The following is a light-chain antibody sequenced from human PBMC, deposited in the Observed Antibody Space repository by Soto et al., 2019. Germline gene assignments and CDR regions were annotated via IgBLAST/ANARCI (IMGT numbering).Light chain of an antibody. V-gene: IGKV1-33*01. CDR1: QDISDS. J-gene: IGKJ3*01. Sequence: DIQMTQSPSSLSASLGDRVTITCQASQDISDSLNWYQQKPGRAPKLLIYDATILETGVPSRFRGSRSGTHFTSTISTLQPEDIATYYCQQYDDLPRTFGPGTKVDLK. CDR3: QQYDDLPRT. CDR2: DAT.